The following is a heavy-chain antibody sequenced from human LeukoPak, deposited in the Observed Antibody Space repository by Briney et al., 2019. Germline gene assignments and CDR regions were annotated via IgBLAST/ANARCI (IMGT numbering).Heavy chain of an antibody. CDR3: ARTWIQLLDY. D-gene: IGHD5-18*01. CDR2: IYHSGST. Sequence: PSQTLSLTCTVSGGSISSGGYYWSWIRQPPGKGLEWIGYIYHSGSTYYNPSLKSRVTISVDRSKNQFSLKLSSVTAADTAVYYCARTWIQLLDYWGQGTLVTVSS. V-gene: IGHV4-30-2*01. CDR1: GGSISSGGYY. J-gene: IGHJ4*02.